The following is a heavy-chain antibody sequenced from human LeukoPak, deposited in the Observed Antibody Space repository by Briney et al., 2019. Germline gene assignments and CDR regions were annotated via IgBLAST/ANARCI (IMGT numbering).Heavy chain of an antibody. CDR1: GYTLTELS. CDR3: ATDTGYSYGSFDY. J-gene: IGHJ4*02. V-gene: IGHV1-24*01. D-gene: IGHD5-18*01. Sequence: WASVKVSCEVSGYTLTELSMHWVRQAPGKGLEWMGGFDPEDGETIYAQKFQGRVTMTEDTSTDTAYMELSSLRSEDTAVYYCATDTGYSYGSFDYWGQGTLVTVSS. CDR2: FDPEDGET.